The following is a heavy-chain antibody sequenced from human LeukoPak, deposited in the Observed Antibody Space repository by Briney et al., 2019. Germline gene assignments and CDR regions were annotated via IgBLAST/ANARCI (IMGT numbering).Heavy chain of an antibody. D-gene: IGHD2-8*01. CDR3: ARQGATPTNYYYYGLDV. V-gene: IGHV5-51*01. CDR2: IYPRDSDT. J-gene: IGHJ6*02. Sequence: GESLKISCKTSGYNFATYWIGWVRHMPGKGLEWMAIIYPRDSDTRYSPSSQGHVTISADRSTNTAYLQRSSLKASDTAIYYCARQGATPTNYYYYGLDVWGQGTTITVSS. CDR1: GYNFATYW.